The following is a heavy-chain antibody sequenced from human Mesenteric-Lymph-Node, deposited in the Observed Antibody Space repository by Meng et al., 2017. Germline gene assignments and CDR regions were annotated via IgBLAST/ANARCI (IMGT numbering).Heavy chain of an antibody. V-gene: IGHV3-21*01. Sequence: GGSLRLSCAASGFTFSSYSMNWVRQAPGKGLEWVSSISSSSSYIYYADSVKGRFTISRDNAKNSLYLQMNSLRAEDTAVYYCARVGKQWLVKYYYYGMDVWGQGTTVTVSS. CDR2: ISSSSSYI. J-gene: IGHJ6*02. CDR3: ARVGKQWLVKYYYYGMDV. D-gene: IGHD6-19*01. CDR1: GFTFSSYS.